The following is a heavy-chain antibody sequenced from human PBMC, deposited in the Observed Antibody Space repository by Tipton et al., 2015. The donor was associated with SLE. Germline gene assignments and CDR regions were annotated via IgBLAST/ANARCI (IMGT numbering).Heavy chain of an antibody. CDR1: GGSISSSSYY. J-gene: IGHJ6*03. CDR2: INHSGST. Sequence: TLSLTCTVSGGSISSSSYYWSWIRQPPGKGLEWIGEINHSGSTNYNPSLKSRVTISVDTSKNQFSLKLSSVTAADTAVYYCARGGLTYGYYYYMDVWGKGTTVTVSS. CDR3: ARGGLTYGYYYYMDV. V-gene: IGHV4-39*07. D-gene: IGHD4-17*01.